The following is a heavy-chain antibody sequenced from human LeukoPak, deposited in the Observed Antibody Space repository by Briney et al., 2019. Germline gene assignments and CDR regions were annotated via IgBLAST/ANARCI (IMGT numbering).Heavy chain of an antibody. J-gene: IGHJ6*04. Sequence: GGSRRLSWAASGFTFSSSWMHWVRQAPGKGLVWVSRITRVGSSTTYADSVKGRFTTSRDNAKNTLYLQMDSLRDDDTAVYYCARDPGYESWSPFWGGMDVWGNGTTVTVSS. V-gene: IGHV3-74*01. D-gene: IGHD3-16*01. CDR3: ARDPGYESWSPFWGGMDV. CDR1: GFTFSSSW. CDR2: ITRVGSST.